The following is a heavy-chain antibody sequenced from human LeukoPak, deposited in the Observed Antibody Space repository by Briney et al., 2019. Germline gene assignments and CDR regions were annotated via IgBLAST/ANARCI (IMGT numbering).Heavy chain of an antibody. V-gene: IGHV3-64*01. D-gene: IGHD6-19*01. Sequence: GGSLRLSCAASGFTFSSYAMHWVRQAPGKGLEYVSAISSNGGSTYYANSVEGRFTISRDNSKNTLYLQMGSLRAEDMAVYYCAREAVAGPFDYWGQGTLVTVSS. CDR1: GFTFSSYA. J-gene: IGHJ4*02. CDR3: AREAVAGPFDY. CDR2: ISSNGGST.